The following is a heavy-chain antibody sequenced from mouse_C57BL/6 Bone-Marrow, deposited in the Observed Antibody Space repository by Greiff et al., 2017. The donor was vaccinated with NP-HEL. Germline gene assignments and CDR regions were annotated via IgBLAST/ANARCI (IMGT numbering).Heavy chain of an antibody. J-gene: IGHJ3*01. V-gene: IGHV5-4*01. Sequence: EVQGVESGGGLVKPGGSLKLSCAASGFTFSSYAMSWVRQTPEKRLEWVATISDGGSYTYYPDNVKGRFTISRDNAKNNLYLQMSHLKSEDTAMYYCARNWDRFAYWGQGTLVTVSA. D-gene: IGHD4-1*01. CDR2: ISDGGSYT. CDR1: GFTFSSYA. CDR3: ARNWDRFAY.